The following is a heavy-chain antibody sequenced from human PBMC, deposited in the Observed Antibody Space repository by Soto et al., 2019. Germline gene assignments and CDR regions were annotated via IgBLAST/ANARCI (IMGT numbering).Heavy chain of an antibody. CDR2: ISTSGATR. V-gene: IGHV3-48*02. CDR3: ARFFGSGFDY. Sequence: EVQLVESGGGLVQPGGSLRLSCVASGFTFSTDSMNWVGQAPGKGLEWVAHISTSGATRNYADSVKGRFTISRDNAKTSLYLQMDSLRNEDTAVYYCARFFGSGFDYWGQGTLVTVSS. D-gene: IGHD6-19*01. J-gene: IGHJ4*02. CDR1: GFTFSTDS.